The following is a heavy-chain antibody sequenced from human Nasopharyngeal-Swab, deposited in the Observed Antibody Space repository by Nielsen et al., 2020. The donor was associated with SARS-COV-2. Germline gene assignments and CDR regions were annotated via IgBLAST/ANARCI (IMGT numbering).Heavy chain of an antibody. D-gene: IGHD6-13*01. V-gene: IGHV1-69*10. J-gene: IGHJ4*02. CDR3: ATDRIAAAGDLDY. CDR1: GGTFSSYA. Sequence: SVKVSCKASGGTFSSYAISWVRQAPGQGLEWMGGIIPILGIANYAQKFQGRVTMTEDTSTDTAYMELSSLRSEDTAVYYCATDRIAAAGDLDYWGQGTLVTVSS. CDR2: IIPILGIA.